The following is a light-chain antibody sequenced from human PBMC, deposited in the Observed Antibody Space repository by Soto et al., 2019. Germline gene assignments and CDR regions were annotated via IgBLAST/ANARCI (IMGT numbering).Light chain of an antibody. CDR2: GNS. J-gene: IGLJ2*01. V-gene: IGLV1-40*01. CDR1: TSTTGAGYD. CDR3: QSYDSSLSGSV. Sequence: QSVLTQPPSVSGAPGQRVPISGPGGTSTTGAGYDVNWYQQLPGTAPKLLFYGNSNRPSGVPDRFSGSKSGTSASLAITGLQAEDEADYYCQSYDSSLSGSVFGGGTKLTVL.